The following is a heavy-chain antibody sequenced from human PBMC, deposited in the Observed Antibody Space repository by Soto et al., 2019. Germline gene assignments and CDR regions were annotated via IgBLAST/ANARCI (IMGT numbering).Heavy chain of an antibody. V-gene: IGHV2-70*11. CDR1: GFSLRTSAMF. Sequence: GPTRVNPTQTLTLTCTFSGFSLRTSAMFVICILHPPGKALYFLARIDWDYDKYYSTAVKTILGVSEETCRNEVVLTMTNMDPVXXAXYYCARADEYRNYALDVWGQGTTVTVSS. J-gene: IGHJ6*02. D-gene: IGHD4-4*01. CDR3: ARADEYRNYALDV. CDR2: IDWDYDK.